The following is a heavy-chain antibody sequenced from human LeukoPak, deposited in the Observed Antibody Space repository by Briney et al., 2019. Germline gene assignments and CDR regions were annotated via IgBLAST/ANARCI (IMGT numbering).Heavy chain of an antibody. CDR3: AREGTAGTNLNWFDP. Sequence: PSETLSLTCTVSVGSISSCYWSWIRQPPGKGLEWIGYISYSGSTNFNPSLKSRVTISVDTSKNQFSLKLSSVTAADTAVYYCAREGTAGTNLNWFDPWGQGTLVTVSP. J-gene: IGHJ5*02. D-gene: IGHD1-1*01. CDR2: ISYSGST. CDR1: VGSISSCY. V-gene: IGHV4-59*01.